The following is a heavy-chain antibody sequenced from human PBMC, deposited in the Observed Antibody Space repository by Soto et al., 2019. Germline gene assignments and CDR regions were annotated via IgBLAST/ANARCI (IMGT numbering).Heavy chain of an antibody. CDR3: ARHSLDYDSSGYYSKTDYYYGMDV. D-gene: IGHD3-22*01. J-gene: IGHJ6*02. CDR2: IYPGDSDT. CDR1: GYSFTSYC. V-gene: IGHV5-51*01. Sequence: GESLKISCKGSGYSFTSYCIGWVRQMPGKGLEWMGIIYPGDSDTRYSPSFQGQVTISADKSISTAYLQWSSLKASDTAMYYCARHSLDYDSSGYYSKTDYYYGMDVWGQGTTVTVSS.